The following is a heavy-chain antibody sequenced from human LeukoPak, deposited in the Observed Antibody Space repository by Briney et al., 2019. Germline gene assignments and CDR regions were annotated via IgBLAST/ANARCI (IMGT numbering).Heavy chain of an antibody. CDR1: GDSVSSSAS. CDR3: ARDADSSNEWGPFDP. J-gene: IGHJ5*02. Sequence: SQTLSLTCAISGDSVSSSASWNWIRQSPSRGLEWLGRPYYRSKWSSDYATSVKSRITINADTPKNQFSLQLSSVIPEDTAVYYCARDADSSNEWGPFDPWGQGTLVTVSS. CDR2: PYYRSKWSS. V-gene: IGHV6-1*01. D-gene: IGHD1-1*01.